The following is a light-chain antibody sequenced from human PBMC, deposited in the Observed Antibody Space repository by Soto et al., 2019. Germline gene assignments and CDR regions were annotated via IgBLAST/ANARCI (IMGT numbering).Light chain of an antibody. CDR3: QQYETYSWT. Sequence: EIVLTQSPGTLSLSPGERATLSCRASQSVSSSYLAWYQQKPGQAPRLLIYGASSRATGIPARFSGSGSETDFTLTISSLQPADFATYYCQQYETYSWTFGQGTKVDIK. V-gene: IGKV3-20*01. J-gene: IGKJ1*01. CDR1: QSVSSSY. CDR2: GAS.